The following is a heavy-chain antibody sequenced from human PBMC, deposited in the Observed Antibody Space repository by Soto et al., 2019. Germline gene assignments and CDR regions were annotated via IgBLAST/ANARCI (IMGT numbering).Heavy chain of an antibody. J-gene: IGHJ4*02. CDR1: GGSISSGDSY. CDR2: IYYSGST. Sequence: QVQRQESGPGLVKPSQTLSLTCTVSGGSISSGDSYWSWIRKPPGKGLEWIGYIYYSGSTYYNPSLKSRVTISVDTSKNQFSLKLSSLTAADTAVYYCARGRIGELLYTAFDYWGQGTLVTVSS. V-gene: IGHV4-30-4*01. CDR3: ARGRIGELLYTAFDY. D-gene: IGHD3-10*01.